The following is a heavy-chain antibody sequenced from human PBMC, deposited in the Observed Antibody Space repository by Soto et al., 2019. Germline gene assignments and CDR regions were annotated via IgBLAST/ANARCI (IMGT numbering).Heavy chain of an antibody. J-gene: IGHJ6*02. CDR3: ARDVHGYYDFWSGYYPDYYYYGMDV. V-gene: IGHV1-18*04. CDR2: ISAYNGNT. D-gene: IGHD3-3*01. CDR1: GYTFTSYG. Sequence: ASVKVSCKASGYTFTSYGISWVRQAPGQGLEWMGWISAYNGNTNYAQKLQGRVTMTTDTSTSTAYMELRSLRSDDTAVYYCARDVHGYYDFWSGYYPDYYYYGMDVCGQGTTVTVSS.